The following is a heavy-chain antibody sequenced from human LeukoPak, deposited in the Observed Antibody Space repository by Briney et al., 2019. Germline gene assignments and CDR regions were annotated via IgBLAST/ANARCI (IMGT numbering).Heavy chain of an antibody. CDR1: GFTFSDYG. CDR3: AKGGSPSHNWFNS. Sequence: QSGGSLRLSCAASGFTFSDYGMHWVRQAPGKGLEWVAFIRNDGSYEYYPDSVKGRFTLSRDNSTHALSLQMNSLIAEDTAVYYGAKGGSPSHNWFNSWGQGTLVTVSS. D-gene: IGHD2-15*01. V-gene: IGHV3-30*02. CDR2: IRNDGSYE. J-gene: IGHJ5*01.